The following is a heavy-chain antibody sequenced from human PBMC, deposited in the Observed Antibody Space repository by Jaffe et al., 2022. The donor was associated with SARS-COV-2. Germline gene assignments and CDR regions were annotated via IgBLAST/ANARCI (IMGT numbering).Heavy chain of an antibody. Sequence: QVQLVESGGGVVQPGGSLRLSCAASGFIFNNYGMHWVRQAPGKGLEWVATLWFDGSHEYYADSVKGRFTISRDTAKNTLFLQMNSLRADETAVYYCARDGGYCNGDRCKLTWFDPWGQGTLVTVSS. D-gene: IGHD2-15*01. CDR1: GFIFNNYG. CDR2: LWFDGSHE. J-gene: IGHJ5*02. V-gene: IGHV3-33*01. CDR3: ARDGGYCNGDRCKLTWFDP.